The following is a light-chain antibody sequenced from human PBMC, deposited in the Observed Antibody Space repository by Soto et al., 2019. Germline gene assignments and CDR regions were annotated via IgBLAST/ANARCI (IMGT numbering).Light chain of an antibody. CDR3: QQRSNWPPIFT. Sequence: EIVLTQSPATLPLSPGERATLSCRASQTVSNYLAWYQQKPGQAPRLLIYGASNRAAGVPARFSGSGSGTDFTLSITSLEPEDFAVYYCQQRSNWPPIFTFGPGTKVDFK. J-gene: IGKJ3*01. CDR2: GAS. V-gene: IGKV3-11*01. CDR1: QTVSNY.